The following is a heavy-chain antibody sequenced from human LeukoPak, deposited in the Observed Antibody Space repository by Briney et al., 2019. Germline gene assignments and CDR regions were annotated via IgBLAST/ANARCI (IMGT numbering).Heavy chain of an antibody. CDR2: ISSSSSYI. D-gene: IGHD3-10*01. CDR3: ARGLSRYYYGSGSYYAFDI. V-gene: IGHV3-21*01. Sequence: GGSLRLSCAASGFTFTHYGMNWVRQAPGKGLEWVSSISSSSSYIYYADSVKGRFTISRDNAKNSLYLQMNSLRAEDTAVYYCARGLSRYYYGSGSYYAFDIWGQGTMVTVSS. J-gene: IGHJ3*02. CDR1: GFTFTHYG.